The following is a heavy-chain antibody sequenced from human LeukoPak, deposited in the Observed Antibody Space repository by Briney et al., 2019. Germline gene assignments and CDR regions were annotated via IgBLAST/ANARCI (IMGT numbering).Heavy chain of an antibody. Sequence: GSLRLSCAASGFTFSSYSMNWVRQAPGKGLEWVSSISSSSSYIYYADLVKGRFTISRDNAKNSLYLQMNSLRAEDTAVYYCARDSYSSSWTRFDYWGQGTLVTVSS. CDR1: GFTFSSYS. CDR2: ISSSSSYI. V-gene: IGHV3-21*01. CDR3: ARDSYSSSWTRFDY. D-gene: IGHD6-13*01. J-gene: IGHJ4*02.